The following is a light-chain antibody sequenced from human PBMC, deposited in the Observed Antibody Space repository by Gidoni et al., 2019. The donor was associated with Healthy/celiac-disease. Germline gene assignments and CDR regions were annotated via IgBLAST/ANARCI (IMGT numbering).Light chain of an antibody. V-gene: IGKV3-20*01. Sequence: EIVLTQSPGTLSLSPGERATLSCGGSQSVSSTYLAWYQQKPGQAPRLLIYGASSRATGIPDRFSGSGSGTDFTLTISRLEPEDFAVYYCQQYGSSPPYTFGQGTKLEIK. J-gene: IGKJ2*01. CDR1: QSVSSTY. CDR2: GAS. CDR3: QQYGSSPPYT.